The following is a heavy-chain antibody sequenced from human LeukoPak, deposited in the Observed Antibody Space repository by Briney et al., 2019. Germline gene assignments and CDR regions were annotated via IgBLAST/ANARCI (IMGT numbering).Heavy chain of an antibody. CDR3: ACESGYYYDSSGTSG. J-gene: IGHJ4*02. Sequence: GGSLRLSCAASGFTFDDYAMHWVRQAPGKGLEWVSLISGDGGSTYYADSVKGRFTISRDNSKNSLYLQMNSLRTEDTALYYCACESGYYYDSSGTSGWGQGTLVSVSS. V-gene: IGHV3-43*02. CDR2: ISGDGGST. CDR1: GFTFDDYA. D-gene: IGHD3-22*01.